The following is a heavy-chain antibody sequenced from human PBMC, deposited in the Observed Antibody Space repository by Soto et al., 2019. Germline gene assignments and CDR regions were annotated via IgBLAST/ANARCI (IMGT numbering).Heavy chain of an antibody. CDR3: ARDASGYCSSTSCSTGYYYYYGMDV. V-gene: IGHV1-69*01. Sequence: QVQLVQSGAEVKKPGSSVKVSCKASGGTFSSYAISWVRQAPGQGLEWMGGIIPIFGTANYAQKFQGRVTITADESTSTAYMELSILRSEDTAVYYCARDASGYCSSTSCSTGYYYYYGMDVWGQGTTVTVSS. D-gene: IGHD2-2*01. CDR1: GGTFSSYA. CDR2: IIPIFGTA. J-gene: IGHJ6*02.